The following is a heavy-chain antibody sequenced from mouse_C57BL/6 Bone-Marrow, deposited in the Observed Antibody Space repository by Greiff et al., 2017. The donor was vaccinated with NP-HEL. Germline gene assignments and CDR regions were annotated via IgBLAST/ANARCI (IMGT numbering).Heavy chain of an antibody. CDR1: GYTFTSYW. CDR3: AREVFMVTTGYWYFDV. J-gene: IGHJ1*03. CDR2: IYPGSGST. Sequence: QVQLQQPGAELVKPGASVKMSCKASGYTFTSYWITWVKQRPGQGLEWIGDIYPGSGSTNYNEKFKSKATLTVDTSTSTAYMQISSLTSEDSAVYYCAREVFMVTTGYWYFDVWGTGTTVTVSS. V-gene: IGHV1-55*01. D-gene: IGHD2-2*01.